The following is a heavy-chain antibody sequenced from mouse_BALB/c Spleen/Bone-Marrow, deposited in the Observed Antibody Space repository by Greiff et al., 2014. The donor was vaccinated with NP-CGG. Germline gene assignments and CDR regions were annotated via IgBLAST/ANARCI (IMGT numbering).Heavy chain of an antibody. CDR2: IYPGDTDI. Sequence: VPLQQSGAELVRPGSSVKISCKASGYAFSNYWMNWVKQRPGQGLEWIGQIYPGDTDIHYNGEFKGKTTLTADKSSSTAYMQLSSLTSEDSAVYSCASRGDYSYAMDYWGQGTSVTVSS. D-gene: IGHD1-1*01. CDR3: ASRGDYSYAMDY. J-gene: IGHJ4*01. V-gene: IGHV1-80*01. CDR1: GYAFSNYW.